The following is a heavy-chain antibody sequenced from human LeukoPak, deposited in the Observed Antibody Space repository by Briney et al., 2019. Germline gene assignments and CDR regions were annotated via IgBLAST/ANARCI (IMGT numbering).Heavy chain of an antibody. Sequence: GGSLRLSCAASGFTFSDYWMSWVRQAPGKGLEWVANIKHDGSEKYYVDSVKGRFTISRDNARNSLYLQMNSLRVEDSAVYYCARANSLGYWGQGTLVTVSS. CDR1: GFTFSDYW. V-gene: IGHV3-7*01. CDR2: IKHDGSEK. J-gene: IGHJ4*02. D-gene: IGHD2/OR15-2a*01. CDR3: ARANSLGY.